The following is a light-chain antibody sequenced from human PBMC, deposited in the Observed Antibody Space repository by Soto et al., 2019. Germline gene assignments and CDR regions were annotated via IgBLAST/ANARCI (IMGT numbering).Light chain of an antibody. CDR2: KAS. V-gene: IGKV1-5*03. J-gene: IGKJ1*01. CDR1: QSINNW. Sequence: GDRVTITCRASQSINNWLAWYQQKPGKAPKLLIYKASTLQSGVPSRFSGSGSGTEFTLTISSLQPDDFATYYCHQYDTYLWTFGQGTKVDI. CDR3: HQYDTYLWT.